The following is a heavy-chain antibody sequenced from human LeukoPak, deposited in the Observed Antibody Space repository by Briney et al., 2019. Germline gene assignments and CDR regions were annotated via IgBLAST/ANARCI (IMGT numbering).Heavy chain of an antibody. CDR3: ARMGLWFGELLGRRDY. CDR2: IYRAGST. Sequence: VGSLRLSCASSGFTVSSDYMSWVRQAPGKGLEWVSVIYRAGSTHHADFVKGRFIISRDNSKNTLDLQMNNLRAEDTAVYYCARMGLWFGELLGRRDYWGQGTLVTVSS. CDR1: GFTVSSDY. V-gene: IGHV3-66*01. J-gene: IGHJ4*02. D-gene: IGHD3-10*01.